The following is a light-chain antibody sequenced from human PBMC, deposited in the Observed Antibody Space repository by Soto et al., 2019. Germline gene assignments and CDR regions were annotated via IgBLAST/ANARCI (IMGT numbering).Light chain of an antibody. CDR1: QRISSSY. J-gene: IGKJ4*01. Sequence: EIVLTQSPGTLSLCPGERATLSCRASQRISSSYLAWYQQKPGQAPRLLIYGASSRASGIPDRFSGRGSGTDFTLTISRLEPEDFAVYSCQQYGSFPFTFGGGTKVDIK. CDR3: QQYGSFPFT. V-gene: IGKV3-20*01. CDR2: GAS.